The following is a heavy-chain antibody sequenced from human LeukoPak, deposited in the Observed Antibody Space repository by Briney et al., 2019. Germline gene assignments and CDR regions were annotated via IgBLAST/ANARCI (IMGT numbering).Heavy chain of an antibody. CDR2: INPNSGGT. CDR3: ARDRSGPYSSSWYQPYYFDY. D-gene: IGHD6-13*01. J-gene: IGHJ4*02. CDR1: GYTLTGYY. Sequence: ASVKVSCKASGYTLTGYYMDWVRQAPGQGLEWMGRINPNSGGTNYAPKFQGRVTMTRDTSISTDYMELSRLRSDDTAVYYCARDRSGPYSSSWYQPYYFDYWGQGTLVTVSS. V-gene: IGHV1-2*06.